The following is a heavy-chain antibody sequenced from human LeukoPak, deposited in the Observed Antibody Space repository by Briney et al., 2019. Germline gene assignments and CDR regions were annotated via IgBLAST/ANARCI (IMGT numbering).Heavy chain of an antibody. J-gene: IGHJ4*02. D-gene: IGHD3-10*01. CDR2: ISSDGHNK. CDR1: GFTFSTYA. Sequence: GGSLRLSCAASGFTFSTYAMHWVRQAPGKGLEWVAIISSDGHNKYYADSVKGRFTISRDHSKNTLYLQMNSLRPEDTAVYYCARKGYGSGSYTYYFDYWGQGTLVTVSS. CDR3: ARKGYGSGSYTYYFDY. V-gene: IGHV3-30*04.